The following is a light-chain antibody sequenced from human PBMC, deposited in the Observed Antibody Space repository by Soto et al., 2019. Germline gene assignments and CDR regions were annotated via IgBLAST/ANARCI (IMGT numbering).Light chain of an antibody. CDR1: QSVGNTY. Sequence: EIVLTQSPGTLSLSPGEGATLSCRASQSVGNTYLAWYQQKPGQAPRLLIYGASSRATDIPDRFSASGSGTDFTLTISRLEPEDFAVYYCQQYGTLITFGQGTRLEIK. V-gene: IGKV3-20*01. CDR3: QQYGTLIT. J-gene: IGKJ5*01. CDR2: GAS.